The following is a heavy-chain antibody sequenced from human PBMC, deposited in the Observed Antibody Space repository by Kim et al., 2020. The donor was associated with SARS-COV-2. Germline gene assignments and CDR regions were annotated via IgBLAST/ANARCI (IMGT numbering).Heavy chain of an antibody. J-gene: IGHJ4*02. Sequence: GGSLRLSCVTSEFTFSSSILHWVRQAPGKGLEWVAAMSFDGFSKYFVDSVKGRFTISRDNSKNTMYLELNSLRDDDSAVYYCAREGGTSGRCGYFDSWGQGTLVTVSS. V-gene: IGHV3-30*04. CDR1: EFTFSSSI. CDR3: AREGGTSGRCGYFDS. CDR2: MSFDGFSK. D-gene: IGHD6-19*01.